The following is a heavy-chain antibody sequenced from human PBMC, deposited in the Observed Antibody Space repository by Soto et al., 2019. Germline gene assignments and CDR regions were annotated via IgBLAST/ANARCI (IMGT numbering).Heavy chain of an antibody. Sequence: SETLSLTCPLCDRYFRCYDRSWIRQGPGQGLEWIGEIHHSGTNNYKPSLKSRVTISVDTSKNQFSLKLSSVTAADTAVYYCARSQAVAGFRYYYYYYGMDVWGQGTTVTVSS. V-gene: IGHV4-34*01. CDR1: DRYFRCYD. J-gene: IGHJ6*02. CDR2: IHHSGTN. D-gene: IGHD6-19*01. CDR3: ARSQAVAGFRYYYYYYGMDV.